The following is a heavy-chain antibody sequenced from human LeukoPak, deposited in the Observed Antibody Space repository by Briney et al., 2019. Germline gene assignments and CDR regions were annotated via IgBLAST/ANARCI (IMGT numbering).Heavy chain of an antibody. V-gene: IGHV1-69*06. D-gene: IGHD6-19*01. Sequence: GASVKVSCKASGYTFTSYGISWVRQAPGQGLEWMGGIIPIFGTANYAQKFQGRVTITADKSTSTAYMELSSLRSEDTAVYYCARGNSSGWYYYYYYMDVWGKGTTVTVSS. CDR2: IIPIFGTA. J-gene: IGHJ6*03. CDR3: ARGNSSGWYYYYYYMDV. CDR1: GYTFTSYG.